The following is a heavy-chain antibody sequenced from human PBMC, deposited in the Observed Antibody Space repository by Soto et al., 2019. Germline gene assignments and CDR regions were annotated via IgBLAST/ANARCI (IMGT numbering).Heavy chain of an antibody. CDR1: GVSISSYY. CDR3: ARDGEAAAGTSWFEP. D-gene: IGHD6-13*01. CDR2: IYYSGST. V-gene: IGHV4-59*01. Sequence: TLSLTCTVSGVSISSYYWSWIRQPPGKGLEWIGYIYYSGSTNYNPSLKSRVTISVDTSKNQFSLKLSSVTAADTAVYYCARDGEAAAGTSWFEPWGQGTLVTGSS. J-gene: IGHJ5*02.